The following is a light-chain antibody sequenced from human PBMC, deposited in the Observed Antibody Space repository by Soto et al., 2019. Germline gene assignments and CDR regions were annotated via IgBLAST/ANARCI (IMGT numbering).Light chain of an antibody. CDR2: SAS. CDR1: QSIGTS. V-gene: IGKV1-39*01. J-gene: IGKJ3*01. CDR3: PQSYTAPFT. Sequence: DFQMTQSPSSLSASVGDRVSITCRASQSIGTSLNWYQQKPGKAPKLLIYSASTLQGGGPSRFSGSGSGTDITLTISSLQPEDFATYYCPQSYTAPFTFGPGTKVDVK.